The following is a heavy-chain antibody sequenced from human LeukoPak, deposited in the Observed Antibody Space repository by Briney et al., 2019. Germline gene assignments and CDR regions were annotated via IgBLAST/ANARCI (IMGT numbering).Heavy chain of an antibody. J-gene: IGHJ3*02. V-gene: IGHV1-69*13. D-gene: IGHD3-22*01. Sequence: SVKVSFKASGGTFSSYAISWVRQAPGQGLEWMGGIIPIFGTANYAQKFQGRVTITADESTSTAYMELSSLRSEDTAVYYCARGARYYYTDAFDIWGQGTMVTVSS. CDR2: IIPIFGTA. CDR1: GGTFSSYA. CDR3: ARGARYYYTDAFDI.